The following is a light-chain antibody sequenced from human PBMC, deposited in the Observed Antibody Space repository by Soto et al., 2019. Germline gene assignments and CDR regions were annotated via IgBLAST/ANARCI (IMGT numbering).Light chain of an antibody. Sequence: QSVLTQSPSASGSPGQSVAISCTGTSSDFGGYNYVSWYQQHPGKAPKLMIYQLNKRPSGVPDRFSGSMSGNTASLTVSGLQAEDEADYYCSSYAGSSNVFGTGTKVTVL. CDR3: SSYAGSSNV. V-gene: IGLV2-8*01. CDR1: SSDFGGYNY. CDR2: QLN. J-gene: IGLJ1*01.